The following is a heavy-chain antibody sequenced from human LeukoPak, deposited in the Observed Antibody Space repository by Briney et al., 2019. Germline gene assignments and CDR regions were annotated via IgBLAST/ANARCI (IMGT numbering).Heavy chain of an antibody. D-gene: IGHD3-10*01. CDR3: ARRKGEYYGSGSYDN. J-gene: IGHJ4*02. V-gene: IGHV1-18*01. CDR2: ISTYNGNT. CDR1: GYTFTSYG. Sequence: ASVKVSCKASGYTFTSYGISWVRQAPGQGLEWMGWISTYNGNTNYAQKLQGRVTMTTDTSTSTAYMELRSLRSDDTAVYYCARRKGEYYGSGSYDNWGQGTLVTVSS.